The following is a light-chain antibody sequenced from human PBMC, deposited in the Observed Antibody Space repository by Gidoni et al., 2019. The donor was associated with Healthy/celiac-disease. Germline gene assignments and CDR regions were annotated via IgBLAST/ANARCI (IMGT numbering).Light chain of an antibody. V-gene: IGKV1-39*01. CDR2: AAS. Sequence: DIQMTQSPSSLSASVGDRVTITCRASQSISSYLNWYQQKPGKAPKLLIYAASSLQSGVPSRFSGSGSGTDFTLTIISLQPEDFATYYCQQSYSRTFGQGTKVEIK. CDR1: QSISSY. CDR3: QQSYSRT. J-gene: IGKJ1*01.